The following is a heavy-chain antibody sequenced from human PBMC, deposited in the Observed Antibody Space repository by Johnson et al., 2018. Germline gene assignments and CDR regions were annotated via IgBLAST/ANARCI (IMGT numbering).Heavy chain of an antibody. Sequence: EVQLVESGGGLVQPGGSLRLSCAASGFTFSSYSMNWVRQAPGKGLEWVSYISSSSSYIYNADSMKGRFTISRDNPKNSLHLQMNSLRAEDQAVYYCARSQSAYYVDYVGAEYFQHWGQGTLVTVSS. CDR2: ISSSSSYI. CDR3: ARSQSAYYVDYVGAEYFQH. CDR1: GFTFSSYS. J-gene: IGHJ1*01. V-gene: IGHV3-21*05. D-gene: IGHD4-17*01.